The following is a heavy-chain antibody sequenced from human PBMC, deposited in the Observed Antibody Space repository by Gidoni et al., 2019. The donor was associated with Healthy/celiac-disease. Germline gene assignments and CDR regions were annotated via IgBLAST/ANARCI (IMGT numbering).Heavy chain of an antibody. CDR3: AKDQQEIAVAGIDY. Sequence: QVQLVESGGGVVQPGRSLRLSCAASGFTFSSYGMHWVRQAPGKGLEWVAVISYDGSNKYYADSVKGRFTISRDNSKNTLYLQMNSLRAEDTAVYYCAKDQQEIAVAGIDYWGQGTLVTVSS. J-gene: IGHJ4*02. CDR2: ISYDGSNK. V-gene: IGHV3-30*18. D-gene: IGHD6-19*01. CDR1: GFTFSSYG.